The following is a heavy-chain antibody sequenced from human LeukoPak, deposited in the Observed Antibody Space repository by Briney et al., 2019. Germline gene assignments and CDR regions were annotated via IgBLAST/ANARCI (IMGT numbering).Heavy chain of an antibody. V-gene: IGHV3-23*01. J-gene: IGHJ4*02. CDR1: GFTFSSYA. D-gene: IGHD3-9*01. CDR3: VKTSNDILTGWYAFDH. CDR2: ISGSGGST. Sequence: GGSLRLSCAASGFTFSSYAMSWVRQAPGKGLEGVSAISGSGGSTYYADSVRGRFTISRDNSKNTLYLQMNSLRAEDTAVYYCVKTSNDILTGWYAFDHWGQGTQVTVSS.